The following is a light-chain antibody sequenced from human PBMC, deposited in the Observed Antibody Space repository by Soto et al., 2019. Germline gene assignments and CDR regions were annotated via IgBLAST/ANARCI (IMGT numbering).Light chain of an antibody. J-gene: IGKJ2*01. CDR3: QQYGTSFT. V-gene: IGKV3-20*01. Sequence: EIVLTQSPGTLSLSPGERATLSCRASQSVSSAYLAWYQQKPGQAPRVLIYGAFGRATGIPDRFSGYGSGTDFTPTITRLEPEDFAVYYCQQYGTSFTFGQGTKLQIK. CDR2: GAF. CDR1: QSVSSAY.